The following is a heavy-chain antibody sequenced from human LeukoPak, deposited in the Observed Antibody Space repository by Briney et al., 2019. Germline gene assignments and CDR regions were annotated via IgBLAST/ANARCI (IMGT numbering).Heavy chain of an antibody. D-gene: IGHD2-2*01. CDR2: ISYDGRNI. V-gene: IGHV3-30*18. CDR1: VFTFSSYG. Sequence: PGGSLRLSCAASVFTFSSYGMHWVRQAPGKGLEWVAVISYDGRNIHYPDSVKGRFTISRDISTDTLWLQMDSLRTEDTAVYYCAKGPLRGTAAAIDYWGQGTLVTVSS. CDR3: AKGPLRGTAAAIDY. J-gene: IGHJ4*02.